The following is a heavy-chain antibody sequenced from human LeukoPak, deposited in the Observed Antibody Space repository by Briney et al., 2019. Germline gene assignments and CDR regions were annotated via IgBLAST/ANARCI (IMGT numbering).Heavy chain of an antibody. D-gene: IGHD2/OR15-2a*01. CDR3: VGFYETY. V-gene: IGHV3-74*01. CDR2: INSDGSWT. J-gene: IGHJ4*02. CDR1: GNYW. Sequence: GGSLRLSCAASGNYWMHWVRQAPGKGLVWVSHINSDGSWTSYADSVKGRFTISKDNAKNTVYLQMNSLRAEDTAVYYCVGFYETYWGRGTLVTVSS.